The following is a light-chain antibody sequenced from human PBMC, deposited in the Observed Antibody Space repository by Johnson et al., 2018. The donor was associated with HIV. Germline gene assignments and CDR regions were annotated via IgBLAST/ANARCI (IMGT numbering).Light chain of an antibody. Sequence: QSVLTQPPSVSAAPGQKVTISCSGSSSNIVNNYVSWYQQLPGTAPKLLIYENNKRPSGIPDRFSGSKSGPSATLGITGLQTGDEADYYCGPWDSSLSAYFFGTGTKVTVL. CDR3: GPWDSSLSAYF. V-gene: IGLV1-51*02. CDR1: SSNIVNNY. CDR2: ENN. J-gene: IGLJ1*01.